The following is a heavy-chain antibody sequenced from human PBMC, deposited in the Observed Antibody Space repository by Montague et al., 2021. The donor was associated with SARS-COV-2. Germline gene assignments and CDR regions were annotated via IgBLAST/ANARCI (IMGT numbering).Heavy chain of an antibody. V-gene: IGHV4-39*01. J-gene: IGHJ4*02. CDR1: GGSITDINYY. Sequence: SETLSLTCTVSGGSITDINYYWGWIRQPPGKGLKWIGNIFHSGSTYYNPSLMSRVTISVDTSRNEFSLKVNSATAADTAVYYCRRQKYDFWSGRFPDKFDSWGQGTLVTVSS. D-gene: IGHD3-3*01. CDR2: IFHSGST. CDR3: RRQKYDFWSGRFPDKFDS.